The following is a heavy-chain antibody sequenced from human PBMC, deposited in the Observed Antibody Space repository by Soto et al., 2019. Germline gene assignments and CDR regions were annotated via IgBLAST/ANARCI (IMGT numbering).Heavy chain of an antibody. J-gene: IGHJ4*02. D-gene: IGHD5-12*01. CDR2: IYYSGST. V-gene: IGHV4-59*08. CDR3: VRQSVYSGYTDY. Sequence: QVQLQESGPGLVKPSETLSLTCTVSGGSISSYYWSWIRQPPGKGLEWIGYIYYSGSTNYNPSLKSRVTISVDTSKNQFSLKLSSVTAADTAVYYCVRQSVYSGYTDYWGQGTLVTVSS. CDR1: GGSISSYY.